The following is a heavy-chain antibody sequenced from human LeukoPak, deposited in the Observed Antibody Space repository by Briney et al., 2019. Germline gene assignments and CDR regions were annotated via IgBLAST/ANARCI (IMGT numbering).Heavy chain of an antibody. CDR3: ARKLRLGGNWFDP. Sequence: SVKVSCKTSGGTFTSYAITWVRQAPGQRLEWMGKIIPISGTTNYAQKFQGRVTFTADESTSTAYMELSSLRSEDTALYYCARKLRLGGNWFDPWGQGTLVTVSS. V-gene: IGHV1-69*13. D-gene: IGHD1-26*01. J-gene: IGHJ5*02. CDR2: IIPISGTT. CDR1: GGTFTSYA.